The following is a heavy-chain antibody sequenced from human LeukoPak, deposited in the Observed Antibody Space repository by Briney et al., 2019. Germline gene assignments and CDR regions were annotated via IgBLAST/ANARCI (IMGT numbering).Heavy chain of an antibody. J-gene: IGHJ5*02. D-gene: IGHD4-17*01. CDR2: INHSGST. V-gene: IGHV4-34*01. Sequence: SETLSLTCAVYGGSFSGYYWSWIRQPPGKGLEWIGEINHSGSTNYNPSLKSRVTISVDTYKIQFAVKLGSVSAAGTAVYYCARGLGAAPPLRGNLFVPWGGGTLVSVS. CDR1: GGSFSGYY. CDR3: ARGLGAAPPLRGNLFVP.